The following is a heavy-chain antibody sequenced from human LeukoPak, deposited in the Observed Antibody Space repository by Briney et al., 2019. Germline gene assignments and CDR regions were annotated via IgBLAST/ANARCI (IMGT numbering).Heavy chain of an antibody. CDR2: INPNSGGT. D-gene: IGHD3-9*01. CDR3: ARDHNPYIPIDKFDTYNWFDP. J-gene: IGHJ5*02. CDR1: GYTFTGYY. Sequence: ASVKVSCKASGYTFTGYYMHWVRQAPGQGLEWMGWINPNSGGTNYAQKFQGRVTMTRDTFISTAYMELSRLRSDDTAVYYCARDHNPYIPIDKFDTYNWFDPWGQGILVTVSS. V-gene: IGHV1-2*02.